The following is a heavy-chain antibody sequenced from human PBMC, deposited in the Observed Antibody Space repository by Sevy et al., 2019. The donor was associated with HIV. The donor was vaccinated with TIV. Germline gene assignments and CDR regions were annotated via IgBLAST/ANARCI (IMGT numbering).Heavy chain of an antibody. CDR3: ATEYSYDY. CDR1: GHTSSDYY. Sequence: ASVKVSCKASGHTSSDYYIQWVRQALGQGLEWMGWINSKSGATSYPQKFQGRVTMTSDTSISTAYMELSRLRSDDTAVYYCATEYSYDYWGQGTLVTVSS. J-gene: IGHJ4*02. CDR2: INSKSGAT. D-gene: IGHD4-4*01. V-gene: IGHV1-2*02.